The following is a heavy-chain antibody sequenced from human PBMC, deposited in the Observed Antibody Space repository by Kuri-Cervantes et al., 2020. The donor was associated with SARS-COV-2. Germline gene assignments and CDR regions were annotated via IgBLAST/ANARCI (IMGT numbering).Heavy chain of an antibody. CDR3: ATARFQGELLPLSS. Sequence: ASVKVSCKVSGYTLTELSMHWVRQAPGKGLEWMGGFDPEDGETIYAQKFQGGVTMTEDTSTDTAYMELSSLRSEDTAVYYCATARFQGELLPLSSWGQGTLVTVSS. CDR2: FDPEDGET. V-gene: IGHV1-24*01. CDR1: GYTLTELS. J-gene: IGHJ5*02. D-gene: IGHD1-26*01.